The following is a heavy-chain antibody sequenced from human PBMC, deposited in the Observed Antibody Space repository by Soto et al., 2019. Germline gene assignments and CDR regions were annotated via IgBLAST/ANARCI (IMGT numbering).Heavy chain of an antibody. CDR3: AKGGSGNYLTYYYYYGMDV. D-gene: IGHD3-22*01. CDR2: ISYDGNNK. Sequence: PGGSLRLSCAASGFSLSNNGMHWVRQAPGKGLEWVAVISYDGNNKYYADSVKGRFTISRDNSKNTMYLEMNNLRAEDTAMYYCAKGGSGNYLTYYYYYGMDVWGQGTTVTVSS. V-gene: IGHV3-30*18. CDR1: GFSLSNNG. J-gene: IGHJ6*02.